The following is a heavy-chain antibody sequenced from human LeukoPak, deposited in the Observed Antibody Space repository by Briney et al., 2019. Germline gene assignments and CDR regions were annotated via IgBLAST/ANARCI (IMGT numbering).Heavy chain of an antibody. CDR1: GFTFDDYG. D-gene: IGHD4-17*01. CDR2: INWNGGST. V-gene: IGHV3-20*04. CDR3: ARDRGENTVTQGLDY. Sequence: GGSLRLSCAASGFTFDDYGMSWVRQAPGKGLEWVSGINWNGGSTGYADSVKGRFTISRDNAKNSLYLQMNSLRAEDTALYYCARDRGENTVTQGLDYWGQGTLVTVSS. J-gene: IGHJ4*02.